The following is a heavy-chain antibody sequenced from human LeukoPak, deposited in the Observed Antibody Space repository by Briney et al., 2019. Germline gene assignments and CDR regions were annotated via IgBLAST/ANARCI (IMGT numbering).Heavy chain of an antibody. CDR1: GGSFSGYY. J-gene: IGHJ4*02. Sequence: SETLSLTCAVYGGSFSGYYWSWIRQPPGKGLEWIGEINHSGSTNYNPSLKSRVTISVDTSKNQFSLKLSSVTAADTAVYYCARGQGDPNPFDYWGQGTLVTVSS. CDR3: ARGQGDPNPFDY. V-gene: IGHV4-34*01. D-gene: IGHD3-16*01. CDR2: INHSGST.